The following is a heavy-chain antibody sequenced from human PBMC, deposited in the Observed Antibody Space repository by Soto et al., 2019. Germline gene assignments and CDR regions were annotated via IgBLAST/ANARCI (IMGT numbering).Heavy chain of an antibody. Sequence: EVQLVESGGGSVQPGGSLRLSCAASGFTFSSYWMSWVRQAPGKGLEWVANIKQDGSEKYYVDSVKGRFTISRDNAKNSLYLQMNSLRAEDTAVYYCARDQRPSTWFGELFYFDYWGQGTLVTVSS. J-gene: IGHJ4*02. CDR1: GFTFSSYW. D-gene: IGHD3-10*01. CDR2: IKQDGSEK. V-gene: IGHV3-7*01. CDR3: ARDQRPSTWFGELFYFDY.